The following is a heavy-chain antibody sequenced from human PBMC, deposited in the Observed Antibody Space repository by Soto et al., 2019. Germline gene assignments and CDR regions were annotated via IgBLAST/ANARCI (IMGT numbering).Heavy chain of an antibody. CDR2: INPNSGGT. CDR1: GGTFSSYA. J-gene: IGHJ6*03. Sequence: ASVKVSCKASGGTFSSYAISWVRQAPGQGLEWMGWINPNSGGTNYAQKFQGWVTMTRDTSISTAYMELSRLRSDDTAVYYCARGEYYYMDVWGKGTAVTVSS. D-gene: IGHD1-26*01. CDR3: ARGEYYYMDV. V-gene: IGHV1-2*04.